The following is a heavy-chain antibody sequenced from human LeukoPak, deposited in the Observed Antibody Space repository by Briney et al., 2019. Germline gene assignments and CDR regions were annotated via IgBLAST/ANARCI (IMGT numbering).Heavy chain of an antibody. D-gene: IGHD6-25*01. J-gene: IGHJ4*02. V-gene: IGHV3-33*01. CDR1: GFTFSSYG. Sequence: GRSLRLSCAASGFTFSSYGMHWVRQAPGKGLEWVAVIWYDGSNKYYADSVKGRFTISRDNSKNTLYLQMNGLRAEDTAVYYCARDQALAAERTGFDYWGQGTLVTVSS. CDR3: ARDQALAAERTGFDY. CDR2: IWYDGSNK.